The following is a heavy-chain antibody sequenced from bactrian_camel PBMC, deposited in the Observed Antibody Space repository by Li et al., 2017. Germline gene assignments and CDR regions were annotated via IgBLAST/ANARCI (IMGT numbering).Heavy chain of an antibody. J-gene: IGHJ4*01. CDR2: IDRDGST. CDR3: AAARRTLTSTGVWVSCLDEMYDY. V-gene: IGHV3S10*01. D-gene: IGHD3*01. CDR1: GYTYSSYY. Sequence: DVQLVESGGGLVQAGGSLRLSCAASGYTYSSYYMGWFRQTPGNEREGVAAIDRDGSTTYGDSVKGRFTISRDNAKNTLFLLMNNLKPEDSAMYSCAAARRTLTSTGVWVSCLDEMYDYWGQGTQVTVS.